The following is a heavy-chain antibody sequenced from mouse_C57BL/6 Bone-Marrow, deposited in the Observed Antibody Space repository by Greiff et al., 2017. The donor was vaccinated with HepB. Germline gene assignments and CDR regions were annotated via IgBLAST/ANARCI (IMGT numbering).Heavy chain of an antibody. D-gene: IGHD3-3*01. V-gene: IGHV5-6-3*01. Sequence: EVKLMESGGGLVQPGGSLKLSCAASGFTFSLYGMSWVRQTPDKRLELVASINSNDGTTYYADTIKGRFTITRDNAKNTLYLQMSSLKSEDTAIYYCARRDLFVYWGQGTLVTVSA. CDR2: INSNDGTT. CDR1: GFTFSLYG. J-gene: IGHJ3*01. CDR3: ARRDLFVY.